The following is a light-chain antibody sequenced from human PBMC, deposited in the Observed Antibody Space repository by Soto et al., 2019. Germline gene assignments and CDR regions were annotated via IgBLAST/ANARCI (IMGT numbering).Light chain of an antibody. CDR2: AAS. Sequence: DIQMTQSPSSLSASVGDRVTITCRASQSISSYLNWYQQKPGKAPKLLIYAASSLQSGVPSRFSGSGSVTDLTLTISSLQPEDFATYYCQQSYSTPITFGQGTRLEIK. J-gene: IGKJ5*01. V-gene: IGKV1-39*01. CDR1: QSISSY. CDR3: QQSYSTPIT.